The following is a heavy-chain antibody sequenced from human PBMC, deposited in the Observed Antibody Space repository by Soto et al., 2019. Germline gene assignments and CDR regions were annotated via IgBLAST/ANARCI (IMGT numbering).Heavy chain of an antibody. Sequence: EVQLVESGGGLVLPGTSLRLSCAASGFTFDDYAMHWVRQAPGKGLEWVSGISWNSDTVVYADSVKGRFTISRDNAKNSLYLQMNRLRIEDTDLLYCAKSLRRQRRTGWTHVCDIWGRGTMVPVSS. CDR3: AKSLRRQRRTGWTHVCDI. D-gene: IGHD2-2*01. J-gene: IGHJ3*02. CDR1: GFTFDDYA. V-gene: IGHV3-9*01. CDR2: ISWNSDTV.